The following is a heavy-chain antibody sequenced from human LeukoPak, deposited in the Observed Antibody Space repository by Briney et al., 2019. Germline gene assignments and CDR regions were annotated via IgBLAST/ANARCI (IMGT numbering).Heavy chain of an antibody. D-gene: IGHD2-15*01. V-gene: IGHV3-7*01. Sequence: AGGSLRLFLRAAGFTVGVSFTGWVRQAPGKGLEWVANIKEEGSEKYYVDSVKGRFIISRDNAKNSLYLQMNSLRAEDTAVYYLSIDFSAAPHTDWSQGTLVTVFS. CDR3: SIDFSAAPHTD. J-gene: IGHJ4*02. CDR1: GFTVGVSF. CDR2: IKEEGSEK.